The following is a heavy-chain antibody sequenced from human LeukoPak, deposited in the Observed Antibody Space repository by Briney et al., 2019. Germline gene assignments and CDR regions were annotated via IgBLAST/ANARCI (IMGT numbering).Heavy chain of an antibody. CDR3: ARDGRPLGDYDILTGYPSVL. Sequence: SQTLSLTCTVSGGSISSGSYYWSWIRQPAGKGLEWIGRIYTSGSTNYNPSLKSRVTISVDTSKNQFSLKLSSVTAADTAVYYCARDGRPLGDYDILTGYPSVLWGQGTLVTVSS. J-gene: IGHJ4*02. CDR1: GGSISSGSYY. CDR2: IYTSGST. D-gene: IGHD3-9*01. V-gene: IGHV4-61*02.